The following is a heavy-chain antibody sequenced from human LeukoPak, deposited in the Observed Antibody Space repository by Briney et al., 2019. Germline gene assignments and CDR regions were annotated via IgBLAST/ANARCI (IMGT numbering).Heavy chain of an antibody. CDR3: ARSHRGGKGGSYYFDY. Sequence: GESLKISCKGSGYSFTSYWIGWARQMPGKGLEWMGIIYPGDSDTRYSPSFQGQVTISADKSISTAYLQWSSLKASDTAMYYCARSHRGGKGGSYYFDYWGQGTLVTVSS. V-gene: IGHV5-51*01. D-gene: IGHD2-15*01. CDR1: GYSFTSYW. J-gene: IGHJ4*02. CDR2: IYPGDSDT.